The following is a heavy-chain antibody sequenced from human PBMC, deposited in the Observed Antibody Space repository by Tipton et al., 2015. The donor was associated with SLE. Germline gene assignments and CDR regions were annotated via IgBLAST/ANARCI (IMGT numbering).Heavy chain of an antibody. V-gene: IGHV3-11*04. D-gene: IGHD3-16*01. Sequence: SLRLSCAASGFTFSDYYMSWIRQAPGKGLEWVSYISANGSGIYYADSVKGRFTITRDNAKNSVSLQMNSLRVEDTAIYYCARSDVHDLDYWGQGSLVTVST. CDR2: ISANGSGI. CDR1: GFTFSDYY. J-gene: IGHJ4*02. CDR3: ARSDVHDLDY.